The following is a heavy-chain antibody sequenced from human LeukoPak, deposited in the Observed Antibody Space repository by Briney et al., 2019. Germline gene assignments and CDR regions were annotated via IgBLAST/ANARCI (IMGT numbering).Heavy chain of an antibody. J-gene: IGHJ5*02. CDR3: ARGEVWNYYYDSSGYFNWFDP. CDR2: INPSGGST. CDR1: GYTFTSYY. D-gene: IGHD3-22*01. Sequence: GASVKVSCKASGYTFTSYYMHWVRQAPGQGLEWMGIINPSGGSTSYAQKFQGRVTMTRDMSTSTVYMELSSLRSEDTAVYYCARGEVWNYYYDSSGYFNWFDPWGQGTLVTVSS. V-gene: IGHV1-46*01.